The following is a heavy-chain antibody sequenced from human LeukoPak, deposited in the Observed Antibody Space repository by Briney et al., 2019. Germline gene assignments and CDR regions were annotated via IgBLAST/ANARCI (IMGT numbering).Heavy chain of an antibody. Sequence: ASVKVSCKASGYSFSNYGITWVRQAPGQGLEWMGRISAYDGDTKYAQHLQGRVTMTTDTSTSTAYMELRSLTSDDTAVYYCARVDDYGDDYYYYMDVWGKGTTVTVSS. CDR1: GYSFSNYG. CDR3: ARVDDYGDDYYYYMDV. V-gene: IGHV1-18*01. J-gene: IGHJ6*03. CDR2: ISAYDGDT. D-gene: IGHD4-17*01.